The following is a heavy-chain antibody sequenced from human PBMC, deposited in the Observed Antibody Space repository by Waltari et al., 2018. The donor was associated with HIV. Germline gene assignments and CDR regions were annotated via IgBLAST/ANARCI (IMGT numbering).Heavy chain of an antibody. CDR2: SHASGRT. Sequence: QVQLQESGPGLVKPSQTLSLTCTVSGGSISGGGYYWSWVRQPAGKGLEWIGRSHASGRTNYNPSLRSRVTISVDASKNQFSLKLTSVTAADTAVYFCARGPTAMVTFDSWGQGTLVT. J-gene: IGHJ4*02. CDR1: GGSISGGGYY. D-gene: IGHD5-18*01. CDR3: ARGPTAMVTFDS. V-gene: IGHV4-61*02.